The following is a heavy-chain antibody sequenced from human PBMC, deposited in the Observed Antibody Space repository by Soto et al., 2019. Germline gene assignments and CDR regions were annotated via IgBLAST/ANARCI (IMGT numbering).Heavy chain of an antibody. D-gene: IGHD3-22*01. Sequence: PGGSLRLSCEASGFTVSSCWMSWVRQAPGKGLEWVANIKQDGSEIYYVDSVKGRFTVSRDNAKNSLYLQMNSLRAVDTAVYYCARAYYDTSGSIDHWGQGTLVTVSS. V-gene: IGHV3-7*01. CDR3: ARAYYDTSGSIDH. J-gene: IGHJ4*02. CDR2: IKQDGSEI. CDR1: GFTVSSCW.